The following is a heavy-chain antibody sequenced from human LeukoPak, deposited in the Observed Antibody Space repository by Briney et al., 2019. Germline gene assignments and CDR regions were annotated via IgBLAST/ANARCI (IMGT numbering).Heavy chain of an antibody. D-gene: IGHD6-25*01. CDR2: IHPSGST. J-gene: IGHJ4*02. CDR3: ARGSDESKTGDY. V-gene: IGHV4-34*01. CDR1: GGSFSHYY. Sequence: SETLSLTCAIYGGSFSHYYWSWIRQPPGKGLEWVGEIHPSGSTSFNPSLESRVSISKDTSKNQFSLKLTSVTAADTAVYYCARGSDESKTGDYWGQGTLVTVSS.